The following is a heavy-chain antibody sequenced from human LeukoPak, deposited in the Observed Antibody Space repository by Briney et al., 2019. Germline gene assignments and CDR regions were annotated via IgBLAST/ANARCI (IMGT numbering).Heavy chain of an antibody. Sequence: GRSLRLSCAASGFTFDDYAMHWVRQAPGKGLEWVSLISGDGGSTYYADSVKGRFTISRDNSKNSLYLQMNSLRTEDTALYYCANSMLEDYFDYWGQGTLVTVSS. V-gene: IGHV3-43*02. J-gene: IGHJ4*02. D-gene: IGHD2/OR15-2a*01. CDR3: ANSMLEDYFDY. CDR1: GFTFDDYA. CDR2: ISGDGGST.